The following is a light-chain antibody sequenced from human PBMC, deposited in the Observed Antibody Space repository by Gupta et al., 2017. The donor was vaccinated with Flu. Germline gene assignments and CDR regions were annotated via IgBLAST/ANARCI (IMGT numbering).Light chain of an antibody. CDR2: KAS. Sequence: VGDRVTITCRANQSISSRLTWYQQKPGKAPKLLIYKASYLESGVPSRFSGSGSGTDFTLTISSLQPDDFATYYCQQYDTYWTFGQGTKVEIQ. J-gene: IGKJ1*01. V-gene: IGKV1-5*03. CDR3: QQYDTYWT. CDR1: QSISSR.